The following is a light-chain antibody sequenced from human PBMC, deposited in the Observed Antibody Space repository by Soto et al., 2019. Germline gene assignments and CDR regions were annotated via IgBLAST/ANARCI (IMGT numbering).Light chain of an antibody. CDR2: DAS. Sequence: DIQMTQSPSTLSASVGDRVTITCRASQSISSWLAWYQQKPGKAPRLLIYDASRLESGVPSRLSGSGSGTEFSLTISSLQPDDFETYYCQQCNSYSRAFGQGTKVEIK. CDR3: QQCNSYSRA. J-gene: IGKJ1*01. CDR1: QSISSW. V-gene: IGKV1-5*01.